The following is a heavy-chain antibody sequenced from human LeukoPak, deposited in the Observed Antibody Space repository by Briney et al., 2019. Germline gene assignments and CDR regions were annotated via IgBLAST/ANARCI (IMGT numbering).Heavy chain of an antibody. D-gene: IGHD6-13*01. J-gene: IGHJ4*02. V-gene: IGHV4-59*12. CDR2: IYYSGST. CDR1: GGSISSYY. Sequence: PSETLSLTCTVSGGSISSYYWSWIRQPPGKGLEWIGYIYYSGSTNYNPSLKSRVTISVDTSKNQFSLKLSSVTAADTAVYYCASLERAAGTRRVDYWGQGTLVTVSS. CDR3: ASLERAAGTRRVDY.